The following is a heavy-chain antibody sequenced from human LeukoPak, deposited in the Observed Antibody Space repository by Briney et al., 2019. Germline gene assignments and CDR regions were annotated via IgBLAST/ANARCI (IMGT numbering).Heavy chain of an antibody. CDR3: AKDIRGYSSGRIDY. J-gene: IGHJ4*02. D-gene: IGHD6-19*01. Sequence: GRSLRLSCAASGFTFDDYAMHWVRQAPGKGLEWVSGISWNSGSIGYADSVKGRFTISRDNAKNSLYLQMNSLRAEDMALYYCAKDIRGYSSGRIDYWGQGTLVTVSS. V-gene: IGHV3-9*03. CDR1: GFTFDDYA. CDR2: ISWNSGSI.